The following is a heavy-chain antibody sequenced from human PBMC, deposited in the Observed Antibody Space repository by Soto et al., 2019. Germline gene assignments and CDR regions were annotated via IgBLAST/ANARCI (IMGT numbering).Heavy chain of an antibody. CDR2: ISPYSGNT. J-gene: IGHJ6*02. CDR3: VMVDNYVTPTPQDV. D-gene: IGHD3-16*01. CDR1: GYIFVNYG. V-gene: IGHV1-18*01. Sequence: QVKLVQSEDEVKKPGASVKVSCKASGYIFVNYGIAWVRQAPGQGLEWMGWISPYSGNTHSATKVQGRLTMTTDTSTSTAYMDLGSLTSDDTAVYYCVMVDNYVTPTPQDVWGQGTTVNVSS.